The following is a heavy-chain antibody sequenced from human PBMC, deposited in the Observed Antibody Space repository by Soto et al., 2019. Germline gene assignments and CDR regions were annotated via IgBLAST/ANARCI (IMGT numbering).Heavy chain of an antibody. V-gene: IGHV3-33*01. D-gene: IGHD4-4*01. Sequence: PGGSLRLSCAASGFTFSSYGMHWVRQAPGKGLEWVAVIWYDGSNKYYADSVKGRFTISRDNSKNTLYLQMNSLRAEDTAVYYCARDPSYSNFPYYFDYWGQGTLVTVSS. CDR2: IWYDGSNK. CDR1: GFTFSSYG. CDR3: ARDPSYSNFPYYFDY. J-gene: IGHJ4*02.